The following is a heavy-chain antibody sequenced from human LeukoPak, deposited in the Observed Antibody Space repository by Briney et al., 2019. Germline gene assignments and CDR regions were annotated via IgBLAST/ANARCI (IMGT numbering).Heavy chain of an antibody. J-gene: IGHJ5*02. CDR3: ARRPGYCSGGSCFTLGNWFDP. Sequence: GESLQISCKGSGYSFTSYWIGWVRQMPGKGLEWMGIIYPGDSDTRYSPSFQGQVTISADKSSSTAYLQWSSLKASDTAMYYCARRPGYCSGGSCFTLGNWFDPWGQGTLVTVSS. CDR1: GYSFTSYW. V-gene: IGHV5-51*01. D-gene: IGHD2-15*01. CDR2: IYPGDSDT.